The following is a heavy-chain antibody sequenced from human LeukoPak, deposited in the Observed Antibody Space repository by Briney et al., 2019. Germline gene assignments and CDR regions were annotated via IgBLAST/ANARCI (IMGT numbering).Heavy chain of an antibody. CDR2: INPNSGGT. V-gene: IGHV1-2*02. CDR3: ARVVYEPVWNFDY. D-gene: IGHD5/OR15-5a*01. J-gene: IGHJ4*02. CDR1: GYTFTGYY. Sequence: ASVKVSCKASGYTFTGYYMHWVRRAPGQGLEWMGWINPNSGGTNYAQKFQGRVTMTRDTSISTAYMELSRLRSDDTAVYYCARVVYEPVWNFDYWGQGTLVTVSS.